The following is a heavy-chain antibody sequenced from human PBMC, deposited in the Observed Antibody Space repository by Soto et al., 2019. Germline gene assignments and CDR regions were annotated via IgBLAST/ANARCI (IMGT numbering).Heavy chain of an antibody. J-gene: IGHJ4*02. CDR1: GFTFSDYY. CDR3: ARYYYDSSGYYRQIDY. Sequence: GGSLRLSCAASGFTFSDYYMSWIRQAPGKGLEWVSYISSSSSYTNYADSVKGRFTISRDNAKNSLYLQMNSLRAEDTAVYYCARYYYDSSGYYRQIDYWGQGTLVTVSS. CDR2: ISSSSSYT. V-gene: IGHV3-11*06. D-gene: IGHD3-22*01.